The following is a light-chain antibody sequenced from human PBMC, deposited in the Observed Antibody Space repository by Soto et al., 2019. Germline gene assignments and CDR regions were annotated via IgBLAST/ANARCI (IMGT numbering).Light chain of an antibody. J-gene: IGKJ3*01. V-gene: IGKV1-12*01. CDR1: HNINSW. Sequence: IQMTQSPSSVSASVGDRVTIACRASHNINSWLAWYQQKPGRAPRFLIYAASSLQSGVPSRFSGSGSGTEFTLTITNLQPEDFATYFCQQANSFPFTFGPGTRVDIK. CDR3: QQANSFPFT. CDR2: AAS.